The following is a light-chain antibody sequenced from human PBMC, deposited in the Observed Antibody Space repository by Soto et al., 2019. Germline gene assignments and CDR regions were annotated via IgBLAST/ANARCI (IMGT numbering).Light chain of an antibody. Sequence: IALTQSPGTLSLSPGERATLSCRASQRVSSNYVAWYQHKPGQAPRLLIHGASIRATGIPDRFSGSGSGTDFTLTISRLEPDAFAVYYCHQYGTLPYAFGQGTKLQSK. CDR2: GAS. CDR1: QRVSSNY. CDR3: HQYGTLPYA. J-gene: IGKJ2*01. V-gene: IGKV3-20*01.